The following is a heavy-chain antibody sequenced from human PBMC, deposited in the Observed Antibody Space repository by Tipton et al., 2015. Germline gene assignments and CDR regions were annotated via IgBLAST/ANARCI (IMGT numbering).Heavy chain of an antibody. J-gene: IGHJ4*02. CDR3: ARARGRHGGLFDS. CDR1: SDSISKYY. D-gene: IGHD4-23*01. CDR2: IQYSGST. Sequence: TLSLTCSVSSDSISKYYWSWIRQPPGKELEWIGYIQYSGSTNYNPSLKSRVTISVDTSKNQFFLNLSSVTAADTAVYYCARARGRHGGLFDSWGQGTLVTVSS. V-gene: IGHV4-59*12.